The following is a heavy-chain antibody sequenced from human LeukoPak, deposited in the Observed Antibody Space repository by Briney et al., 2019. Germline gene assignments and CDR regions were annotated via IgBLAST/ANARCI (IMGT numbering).Heavy chain of an antibody. CDR1: GYTFSTYY. V-gene: IGHV1-46*01. J-gene: IGHJ4*02. CDR3: ARPALPSAYYYYFDY. D-gene: IGHD3-22*01. Sequence: ASVKVSCKASGYTFSTYYMHWVRQAPGQGLEWMGIINPSGGSTSYAQKFQGRLTMSRDTSTSTVYMELSSLRSDDTAVYYCARPALPSAYYYYFDYWGQGTLVTVSS. CDR2: INPSGGST.